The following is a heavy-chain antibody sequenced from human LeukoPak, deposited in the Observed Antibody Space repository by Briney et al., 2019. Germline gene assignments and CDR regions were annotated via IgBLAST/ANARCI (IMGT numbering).Heavy chain of an antibody. D-gene: IGHD6-6*01. V-gene: IGHV3-23*01. J-gene: IGHJ6*02. CDR3: AKGIITGRLHYGVDV. Sequence: PGGSLRLSCAASGFTFSSDALNWVRQAPGKGLEWVSGINDSGGYTYYADRVKGRFTISRDNSKNTLYLQMNNLRVEDTAVYYCAKGIITGRLHYGVDVWGQGTTVTVSS. CDR2: INDSGGYT. CDR1: GFTFSSDA.